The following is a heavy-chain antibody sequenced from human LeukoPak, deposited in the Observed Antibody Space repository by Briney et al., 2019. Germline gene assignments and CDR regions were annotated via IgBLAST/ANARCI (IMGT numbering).Heavy chain of an antibody. CDR1: GFTFSNAW. D-gene: IGHD6-13*01. J-gene: IGHJ6*02. CDR3: TSSKPAAGILFNYYYYGMDV. Sequence: PGGSLRLSCAASGFTFSNAWMSWVRQAPGKGLEWVGRIKSKTDGGTTDYAAPAKGRFTISRDDSKNTLYLQMNSLKTEDTAVYYCTSSKPAAGILFNYYYYGMDVWGQGTTVTVSS. CDR2: IKSKTDGGTT. V-gene: IGHV3-15*01.